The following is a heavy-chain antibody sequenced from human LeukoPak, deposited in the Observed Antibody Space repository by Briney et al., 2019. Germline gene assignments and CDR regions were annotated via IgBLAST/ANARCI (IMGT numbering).Heavy chain of an antibody. CDR3: ARGLLRRAWFDP. J-gene: IGHJ5*02. CDR2: INHSGST. Sequence: SETLSLTCAVYGVTFSGYYWSWIRQPPGKGLEWIGEINHSGSTNYNPSLKSRVTISVDTSKNQFSLKLSSVTAADTAVYYCARGLLRRAWFDPWGQGTLVTVSS. V-gene: IGHV4-34*01. CDR1: GVTFSGYY.